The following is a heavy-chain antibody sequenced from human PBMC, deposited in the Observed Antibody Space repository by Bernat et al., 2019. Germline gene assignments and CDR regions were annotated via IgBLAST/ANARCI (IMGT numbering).Heavy chain of an antibody. CDR3: ARGALTTVTTRPYQAFDI. V-gene: IGHV1-46*03. J-gene: IGHJ3*02. D-gene: IGHD4-17*01. CDR1: GYTFTSYY. Sequence: QVQLVQSGAEVKKPGASVKVSCKASGYTFTSYYMHWVRQAPGQGLEWMGIINPSGGSTSYAQKFQGRVTMTRETSTSSVYMELGSLRSEDTAVYYCARGALTTVTTRPYQAFDIWGQGTMVTVSS. CDR2: INPSGGST.